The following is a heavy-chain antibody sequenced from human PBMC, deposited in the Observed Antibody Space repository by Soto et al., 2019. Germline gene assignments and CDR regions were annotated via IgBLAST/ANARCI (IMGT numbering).Heavy chain of an antibody. Sequence: VQLQESGPGLVKPSETLSLTCTVSGGSISTYYWSWIRQPPGKGLEWIGYIYYNGRTNYNPSLESRVTISLDTSKSQFSLKLSSVSAADTAVYYCARDGSGYDFWSGPYFFDYRGPGTLVTVSS. V-gene: IGHV4-59*01. CDR2: IYYNGRT. CDR3: ARDGSGYDFWSGPYFFDY. D-gene: IGHD3-3*01. J-gene: IGHJ4*02. CDR1: GGSISTYY.